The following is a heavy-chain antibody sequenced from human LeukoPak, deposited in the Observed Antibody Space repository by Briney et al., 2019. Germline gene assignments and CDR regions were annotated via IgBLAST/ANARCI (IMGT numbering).Heavy chain of an antibody. CDR3: ARGTREQPLDY. D-gene: IGHD1-26*01. CDR1: GDSISSSSYY. Sequence: SETLSFTCTVSGDSISSSSYYWDWIRQPPGKGLEWIGSIYYSGSTYYNPSLKSRVTISVDTSKNQFSLKLSSVTAADTAVYYCARGTREQPLDYWGQGTLVTVSS. CDR2: IYYSGST. V-gene: IGHV4-39*07. J-gene: IGHJ4*02.